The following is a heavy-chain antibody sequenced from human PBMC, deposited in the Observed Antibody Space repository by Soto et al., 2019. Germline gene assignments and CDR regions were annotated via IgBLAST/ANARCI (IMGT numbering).Heavy chain of an antibody. Sequence: ASVKVSCKASGYTFTSYGISWVRQAHGQGLEWMGWISAYNGNTNYAQKLQGRVTMTTDTSTSTAYMELRSLRSDDTAVYYCARDQTTVTTLYYYYGMDVWGQGTTVTVS. V-gene: IGHV1-18*04. D-gene: IGHD4-17*01. CDR3: ARDQTTVTTLYYYYGMDV. CDR2: ISAYNGNT. J-gene: IGHJ6*02. CDR1: GYTFTSYG.